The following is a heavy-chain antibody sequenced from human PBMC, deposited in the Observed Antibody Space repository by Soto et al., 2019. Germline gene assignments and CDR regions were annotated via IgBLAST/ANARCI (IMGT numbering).Heavy chain of an antibody. V-gene: IGHV3-15*01. J-gene: IGHJ4*02. D-gene: IGHD3-22*01. CDR1: GFTFSNAW. CDR2: IKSKTDGGTT. CDR3: PTAGDGYFADY. Sequence: EVQLVESGGGLVKPGGSLRLSCAASGFTFSNAWMSWVRQAPGKGLEWVGRIKSKTDGGTTDYAAPVKGRFTISRDDSNNTLYLQMNSLKTEDTAVYYCPTAGDGYFADYWGQGTLVTVSS.